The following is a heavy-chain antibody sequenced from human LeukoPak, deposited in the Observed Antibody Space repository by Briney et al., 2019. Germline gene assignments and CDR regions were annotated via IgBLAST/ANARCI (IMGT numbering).Heavy chain of an antibody. CDR1: GFTFSSYS. V-gene: IGHV3-21*04. CDR2: ISSSSSYI. Sequence: GGSLRLSCAASGFTFSSYSMNWVRQAPGKGLEWVSSISSSSSYIYYADSVKGRFTISRDNAKNSLYLQMNSLRAEDTAVYYRARLSIAVAGLDYWGQGTLVTVSS. J-gene: IGHJ4*02. CDR3: ARLSIAVAGLDY. D-gene: IGHD6-19*01.